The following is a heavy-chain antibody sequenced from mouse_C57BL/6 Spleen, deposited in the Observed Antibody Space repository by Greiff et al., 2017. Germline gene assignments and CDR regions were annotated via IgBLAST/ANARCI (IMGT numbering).Heavy chain of an antibody. CDR1: GYTFTEYT. V-gene: IGHV1-62-2*01. CDR2: FYPGSGSI. CDR3: ARREVGDDTRGVWYFDV. J-gene: IGHJ1*03. Sequence: QVQLQQSGAELVKPGASVKLSCKASGYTFTEYTIHWVKQRSGQGLEWIGWFYPGSGSIKYNEKFKDKATLTADKSSSTVYMELSRLTSEDSAVYFCARREVGDDTRGVWYFDVWGTGTTVTVSS. D-gene: IGHD2-2*01.